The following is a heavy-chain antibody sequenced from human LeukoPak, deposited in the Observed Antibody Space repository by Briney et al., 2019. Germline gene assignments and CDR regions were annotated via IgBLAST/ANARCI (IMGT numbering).Heavy chain of an antibody. CDR3: ASRKEYTASSVYY. D-gene: IGHD2/OR15-2a*01. Sequence: GGSLRLSCAASGFTFTNYVMTWVRQAPGKGLEWVSGISVSGSNTYYADSVKGRFTISRDNSKDTLSLQMNSLRVEDSAIYYCASRKEYTASSVYYWGRGILVTVSS. CDR1: GFTFTNYV. CDR2: ISVSGSNT. J-gene: IGHJ4*02. V-gene: IGHV3-23*01.